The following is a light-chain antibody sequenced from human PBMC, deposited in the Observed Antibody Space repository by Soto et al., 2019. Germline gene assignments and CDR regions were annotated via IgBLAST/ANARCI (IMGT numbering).Light chain of an antibody. CDR1: SSDVGDYNY. J-gene: IGLJ1*01. Sequence: QSVLTQPASVSGSPGQSITISCTGASSDVGDYNYVSWYQHHPGKAPKLLIYEVNNWPSGVSDRFSGSKSGNVASLTISWLQAEDEADYYCSSYTSSSTYVFGTGTKVTVL. V-gene: IGLV2-14*01. CDR2: EVN. CDR3: SSYTSSSTYV.